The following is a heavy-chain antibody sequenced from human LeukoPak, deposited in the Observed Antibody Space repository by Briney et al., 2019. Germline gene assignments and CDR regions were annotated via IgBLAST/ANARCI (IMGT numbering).Heavy chain of an antibody. CDR1: GFTFSSYW. Sequence: GGSLRLSCAASGFTFSSYWMSWVRQAPGKGLEWVANIKQDGSEKYYVDSVKGRFTISRDNAKNSLYLQMNSLRAEDTAVYYCASVEYDYGDLNWFDPWGQGTLVTVSS. D-gene: IGHD4-17*01. J-gene: IGHJ5*02. CDR3: ASVEYDYGDLNWFDP. V-gene: IGHV3-7*03. CDR2: IKQDGSEK.